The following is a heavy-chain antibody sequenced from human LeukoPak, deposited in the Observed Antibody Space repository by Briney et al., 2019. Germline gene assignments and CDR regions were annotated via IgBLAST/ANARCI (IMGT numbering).Heavy chain of an antibody. J-gene: IGHJ4*02. Sequence: PGGSLRLSCAASGFTFSSYGMHWVRQAPGKGLEWVAVIWYDGSNKYYADSVKGRFTISRDNSKNTLYLQMNSLRADDTAVYYCARGGTDILLEPPAIPFDYWGQGALVTVSS. V-gene: IGHV3-33*01. D-gene: IGHD2-8*01. CDR3: ARGGTDILLEPPAIPFDY. CDR1: GFTFSSYG. CDR2: IWYDGSNK.